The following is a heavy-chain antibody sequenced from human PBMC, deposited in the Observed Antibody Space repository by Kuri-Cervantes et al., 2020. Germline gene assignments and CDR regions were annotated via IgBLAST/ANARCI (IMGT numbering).Heavy chain of an antibody. V-gene: IGHV3-33*01. D-gene: IGHD1-7*01. CDR2: IWYDGSNK. J-gene: IGHJ4*02. CDR3: ARDQGITGTMGVVDY. Sequence: GGSLRLSCAASGFTFRNHGMHWVRQAPGKGLEWVAVIWYDGSNKYYADSVKGRFTISRDNSKNTLDLQVNSLRAEDTAVYYCARDQGITGTMGVVDYWGQGTLVTVSS. CDR1: GFTFRNHG.